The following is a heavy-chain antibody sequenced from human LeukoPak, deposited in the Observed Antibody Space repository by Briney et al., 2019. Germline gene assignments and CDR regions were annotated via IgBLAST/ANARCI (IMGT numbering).Heavy chain of an antibody. CDR2: IYSGGNT. D-gene: IGHD4-17*01. J-gene: IGHJ4*02. CDR1: GLTVSSNC. V-gene: IGHV3-53*05. Sequence: GGSLRLSCAASGLTVSSNCMSWVRQAPGKGLEWVSFIYSGGNTYYADSVKGRFTISRDNSKNTLFLQMNSLRAEDTAVYYCARDDAVTTSSPFDYWGQGTLVTVSS. CDR3: ARDDAVTTSSPFDY.